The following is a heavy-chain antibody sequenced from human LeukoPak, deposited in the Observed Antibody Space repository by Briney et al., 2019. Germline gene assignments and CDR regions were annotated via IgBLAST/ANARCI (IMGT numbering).Heavy chain of an antibody. J-gene: IGHJ4*02. CDR1: GYTFTSYY. D-gene: IGHD3-22*01. Sequence: ASVKVSCKASGYTFTSYYIFWVRQAPGQGLEWMGWINLSPNSADTNYAEKFQGRVTMTRDTSISTAYMELSRLRSDDMAVYYCARGTYYYDSSGFYFDYWGQGILVTVSS. CDR2: INLSPNSADT. V-gene: IGHV1-2*02. CDR3: ARGTYYYDSSGFYFDY.